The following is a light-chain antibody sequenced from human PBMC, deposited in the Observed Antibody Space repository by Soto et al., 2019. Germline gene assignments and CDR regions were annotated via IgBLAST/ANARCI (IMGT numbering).Light chain of an antibody. CDR3: QQYGSWT. V-gene: IGKV3-15*01. CDR2: GAS. J-gene: IGKJ1*01. CDR1: QSISSN. Sequence: EIVMTQSPATLSLSPGERATLSCRASQSISSNVAWYQQKPGQAPRLLIYGASTRATGIPARFSGSGSGTEFSLTISRLEPEDFAVYYCQQYGSWTFGQGTKVDIK.